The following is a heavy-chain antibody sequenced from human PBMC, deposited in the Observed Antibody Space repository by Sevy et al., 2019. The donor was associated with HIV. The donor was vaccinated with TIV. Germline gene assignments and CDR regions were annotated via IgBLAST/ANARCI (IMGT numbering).Heavy chain of an antibody. Sequence: GGSLRLSCAASGFTFSSYGMHWVRQAPGKGLEWVAVISYDGSNKYYADSVKGRFTISRDNSKNTLYLQMNSLRAEDTAVYYCVKGGGYSYGYMGSSNDAFDIWGQGTMVTVSS. V-gene: IGHV3-30*18. CDR1: GFTFSSYG. CDR2: ISYDGSNK. CDR3: VKGGGYSYGYMGSSNDAFDI. J-gene: IGHJ3*02. D-gene: IGHD5-18*01.